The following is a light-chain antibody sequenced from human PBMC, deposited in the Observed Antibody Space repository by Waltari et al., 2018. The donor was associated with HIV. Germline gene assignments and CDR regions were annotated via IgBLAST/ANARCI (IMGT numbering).Light chain of an antibody. Sequence: SSELTQDPAVSVALGSTVTITFQGDSLGTHFARWYHQKPELAPVLVIYGKNNRPAGIPDRFSVSSSGTTASLIITGAQAEDEADYYCKSRDSSGVVFGGGTKLTVL. V-gene: IGLV3-19*01. J-gene: IGLJ2*01. CDR1: SLGTHF. CDR2: GKN. CDR3: KSRDSSGVV.